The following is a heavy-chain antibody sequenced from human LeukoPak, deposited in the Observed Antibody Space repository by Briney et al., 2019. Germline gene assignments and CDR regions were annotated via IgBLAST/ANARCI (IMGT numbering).Heavy chain of an antibody. V-gene: IGHV4-30-2*01. CDR1: GGSISSGGYS. CDR2: IYHSGST. J-gene: IGHJ6*02. Sequence: PSQTLSLTCAVSGGSISSGGYSWSWIRQPPGKGLEWIGYIYHSGSTYYNPSLKSRVTISVDRSKNQFSLKLSSVTAADTAVYYCARGATYYYGMAVWGQGTTVTVSS. D-gene: IGHD1-26*01. CDR3: ARGATYYYGMAV.